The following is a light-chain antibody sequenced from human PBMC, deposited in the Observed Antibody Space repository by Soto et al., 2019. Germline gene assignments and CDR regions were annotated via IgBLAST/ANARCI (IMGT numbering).Light chain of an antibody. V-gene: IGKV1-33*01. Sequence: DIQMTQSPSSLSASVGDRVTITCQASQDISNYLNWYQQKPGKAPTLLIYDAINLETGVPSRFSGSGSGTDFTVTISSLQPEDIATYYCQRYDNVPLTFGGGTRVEIK. CDR3: QRYDNVPLT. CDR2: DAI. J-gene: IGKJ4*01. CDR1: QDISNY.